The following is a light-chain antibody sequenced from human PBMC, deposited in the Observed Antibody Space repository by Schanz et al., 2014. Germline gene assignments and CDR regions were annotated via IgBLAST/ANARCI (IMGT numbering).Light chain of an antibody. J-gene: IGKJ2*01. Sequence: DIVMTQSPLSLAVTPGEPASISCWSSQSLLHSDGKNYLDWYLQKPGQSPQLLIYLGSNRASGVPDRFSASGSGTYFTLKISRVEAEDVGVYYCMQALQTAYTFGQGTKLEIK. CDR1: QSLLHSDGKNY. CDR3: MQALQTAYT. V-gene: IGKV2-28*01. CDR2: LGS.